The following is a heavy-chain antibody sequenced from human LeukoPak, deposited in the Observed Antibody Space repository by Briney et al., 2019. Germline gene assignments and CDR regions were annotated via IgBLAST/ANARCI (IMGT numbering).Heavy chain of an antibody. V-gene: IGHV3-21*01. CDR1: GFTFSSYS. Sequence: PGGSLRLSCAASGFTFSSYSMNWVRQAPGKGLEWISSISSSSSYIYYADSVKGRFTISRDNAKNSLYLQMNSLRAEDTAVYYCATSPYYYDSSGYYYSDYYYMDVWGKGTTVTVSS. CDR3: ATSPYYYDSSGYYYSDYYYMDV. D-gene: IGHD3-22*01. CDR2: ISSSSSYI. J-gene: IGHJ6*03.